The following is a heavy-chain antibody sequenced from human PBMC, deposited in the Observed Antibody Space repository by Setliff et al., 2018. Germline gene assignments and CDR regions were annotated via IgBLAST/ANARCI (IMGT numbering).Heavy chain of an antibody. V-gene: IGHV4-30-4*08. CDR2: IYYSGST. D-gene: IGHD3-9*01. J-gene: IGHJ4*03. CDR3: VRGPHYDISTGRVYHFDY. Sequence: KPSETLSLTCSVSGGSISSGDHYWTWIRQPPGKGLEWIGFIYYSGSTYYNPSLESRGSVSVDTSKNQFSLKLSSVTTADTAIYYCVRGPHYDISTGRVYHFDYWGPETLLVTVSS. CDR1: GGSISSGDHY.